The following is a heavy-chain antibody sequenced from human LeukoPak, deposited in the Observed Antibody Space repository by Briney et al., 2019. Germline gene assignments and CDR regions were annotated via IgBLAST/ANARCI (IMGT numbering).Heavy chain of an antibody. CDR2: IRGDGSVK. CDR3: SRDANYYDSSRHYFDAFDI. J-gene: IGHJ3*02. D-gene: IGHD3-22*01. V-gene: IGHV3-7*01. Sequence: GGSLRLSCVASGFTFSKYWMTWVRQAPRKGLEWVANIRGDGSVKYLLDSVKGRFTISRDNVKNSLSLEMNNLRAEDTAVYYCSRDANYYDSSRHYFDAFDIWGQGTMVTVSS. CDR1: GFTFSKYW.